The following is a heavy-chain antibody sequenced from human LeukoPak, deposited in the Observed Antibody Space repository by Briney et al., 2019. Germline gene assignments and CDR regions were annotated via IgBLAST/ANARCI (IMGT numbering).Heavy chain of an antibody. CDR2: FDPEDGET. CDR1: GYTLTELS. D-gene: IGHD3-9*01. V-gene: IGHV1-24*01. J-gene: IGHJ5*02. Sequence: SVKVSCKVSGYTLTELSMHWVRQAPGKRLEWMGGFDPEDGETIYAQKFQGRVTMTEDTSTDTAYMELSSLRSEDTAVYYCATVFPNQNWLPWFDPWGQGTLVTVSS. CDR3: ATVFPNQNWLPWFDP.